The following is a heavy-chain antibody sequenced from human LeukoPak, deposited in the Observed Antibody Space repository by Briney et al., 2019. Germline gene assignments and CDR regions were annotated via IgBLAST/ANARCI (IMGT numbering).Heavy chain of an antibody. Sequence: GGSLRLSCAASGFTFSSYNMNWVRQAPGKGLEWVSSISGSSSYIHYADSVKGRFTTSRGNAKNSLYLQMNSLRAEDTAVYYCARDGEGYWGQGTLVTVSS. CDR2: ISGSSSYI. D-gene: IGHD7-27*01. CDR3: ARDGEGY. V-gene: IGHV3-21*04. CDR1: GFTFSSYN. J-gene: IGHJ4*02.